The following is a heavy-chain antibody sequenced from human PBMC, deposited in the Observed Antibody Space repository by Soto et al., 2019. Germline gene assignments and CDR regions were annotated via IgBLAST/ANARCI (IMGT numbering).Heavy chain of an antibody. CDR1: GGFISSSNW. CDR2: IYHSGST. CDR3: ARADSGSYYRPFYFDY. D-gene: IGHD1-26*01. V-gene: IGHV4-4*02. J-gene: IGHJ4*02. Sequence: SETLSLTCAVSGGFISSSNWWSWVRQPPGKGLEWIGEIYHSGSTNYNPSLKSRVTISVDKSKNQFSLKLSSVTAADTAVYYCARADSGSYYRPFYFDYWGQGTLVTVSS.